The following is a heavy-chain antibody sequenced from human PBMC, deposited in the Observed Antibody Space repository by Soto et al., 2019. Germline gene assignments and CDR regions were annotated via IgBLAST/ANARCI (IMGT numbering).Heavy chain of an antibody. CDR2: INAGNGNT. CDR3: ASKFCGGDCYSAARYGRDV. D-gene: IGHD2-21*02. CDR1: GYTFTSYA. V-gene: IGHV1-3*01. J-gene: IGHJ6*02. Sequence: GASVKVSCKASGYTFTSYAMHWVRQAPGQRLEWMGWINAGNGNTKYSQKFQGRVTITRDTSASTAYMELSSLRSEDTAVYYCASKFCGGDCYSAARYGRDVGGQGTRVTVSS.